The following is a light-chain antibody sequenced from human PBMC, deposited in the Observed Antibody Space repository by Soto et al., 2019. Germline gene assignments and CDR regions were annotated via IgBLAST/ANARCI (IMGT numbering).Light chain of an antibody. Sequence: PGESATRSCSASQSVSAGYFAWYQQKPGQAPRLLIYETSSSTTGIPDRVSGTGSGAAFTLTISRLEPEDFAVYSCQQYGDSPTFGQGTKVDIK. CDR2: ETS. CDR3: QQYGDSPT. V-gene: IGKV3-20*01. J-gene: IGKJ1*01. CDR1: QSVSAGY.